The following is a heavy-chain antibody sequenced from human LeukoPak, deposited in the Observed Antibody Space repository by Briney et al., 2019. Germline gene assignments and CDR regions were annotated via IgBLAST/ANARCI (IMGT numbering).Heavy chain of an antibody. J-gene: IGHJ6*03. D-gene: IGHD6-19*01. CDR2: INPGGGST. CDR1: GYTFTRYY. CDR3: ARGYSSGWYQGDQYYHYMDV. Sequence: ASVKVSCTASGYTFTRYYMHWVRQAPGQGLEWMGIINPGGGSTNYAQKFQGRVTMTRDTSTTTVYMELSSLRSEDTAVYCCARGYSSGWYQGDQYYHYMDVWGKGTTVTVSS. V-gene: IGHV1-46*01.